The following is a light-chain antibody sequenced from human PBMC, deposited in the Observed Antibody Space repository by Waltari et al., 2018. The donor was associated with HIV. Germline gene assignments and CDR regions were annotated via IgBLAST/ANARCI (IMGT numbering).Light chain of an antibody. Sequence: AIQMTQSPSSLSASVGDNVTITCRASPGIRNDLGWYQHRPGKAPKLLIYGASTLDSGVPSRFSGGGSGTVFTLTVNSLQPEDFATYYCLQEYTYPRTFGPGTKVDV. V-gene: IGKV1-6*01. CDR2: GAS. J-gene: IGKJ3*01. CDR1: PGIRND. CDR3: LQEYTYPRT.